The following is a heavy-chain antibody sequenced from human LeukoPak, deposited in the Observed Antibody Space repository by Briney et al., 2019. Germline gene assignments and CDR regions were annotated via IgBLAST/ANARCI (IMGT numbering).Heavy chain of an antibody. V-gene: IGHV3-30-3*01. J-gene: IGHJ4*02. D-gene: IGHD2-21*02. CDR3: AKDSCGGDCYLRN. CDR2: ISNDGSNK. CDR1: GFTFSSYA. Sequence: PGGSLRLSCAASGFTFSSYAMHWVRQAPGKGLEWVAVISNDGSNKYYADSVKGRFTISRDNSKNTLYLQMNSLRAEDTSVYYCAKDSCGGDCYLRNWGQGTLVTVSS.